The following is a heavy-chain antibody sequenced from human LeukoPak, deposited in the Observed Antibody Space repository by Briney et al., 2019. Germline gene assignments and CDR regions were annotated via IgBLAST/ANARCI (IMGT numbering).Heavy chain of an antibody. Sequence: SVKVSCKASGGTFSSYAISWVRQAPGQGLEWMGGIIPIFGTANYAQKFQGRVTITTDESTSTAYMELSSLGSEDTAVYYCAREWLTYNWFDPWGQGTLVTVSS. J-gene: IGHJ5*02. V-gene: IGHV1-69*05. CDR2: IIPIFGTA. CDR1: GGTFSSYA. CDR3: AREWLTYNWFDP. D-gene: IGHD6-19*01.